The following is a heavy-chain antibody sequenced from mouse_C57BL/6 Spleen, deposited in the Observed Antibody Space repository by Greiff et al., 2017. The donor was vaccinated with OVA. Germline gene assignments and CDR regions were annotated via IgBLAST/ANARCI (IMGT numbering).Heavy chain of an antibody. J-gene: IGHJ4*01. D-gene: IGHD1-1*01. V-gene: IGHV1-15*01. CDR2: IDPETGGT. CDR3: TRGTTVVATGAMDY. Sequence: VKVVESGAELVRPGASVTLSCKASGYTFTDYEMHWVKQTPVHGLEWIGAIDPETGGTAYNQKFKGKAILTADKSSSTAYMELRRLTSEDSAVYYCTRGTTVVATGAMDYWGQGTSVTVSS. CDR1: GYTFTDYE.